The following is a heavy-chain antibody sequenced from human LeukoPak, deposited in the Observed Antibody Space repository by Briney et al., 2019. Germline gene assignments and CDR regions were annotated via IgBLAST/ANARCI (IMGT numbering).Heavy chain of an antibody. Sequence: PRGSLSLSCEPSGFTFGSHAMYWVGQAAGKGVEWVAGIFGSGGSPKYAKPGKGRFTISRDKSRNTVYLQINSLRAEDTAVYYCGKTTVGYSSGQKPAWPVDYWGQGTLVTVSS. CDR3: GKTTVGYSSGQKPAWPVDY. CDR2: IFGSGGSP. CDR1: GFTFGSHA. J-gene: IGHJ4*02. V-gene: IGHV3-23*01. D-gene: IGHD5-18*01.